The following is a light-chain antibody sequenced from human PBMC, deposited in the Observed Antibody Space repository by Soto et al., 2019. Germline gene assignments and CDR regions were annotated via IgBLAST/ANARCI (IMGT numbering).Light chain of an antibody. V-gene: IGKV3-20*01. CDR1: QSMTRTY. Sequence: EIVLMQSPGTLSLSPGERATLSCRASQSMTRTYIAWYQKKPGQAPRLLIYAASIRAPGIPDKFSGTGSGTDYSLTIDRLEPEDSATYYCQHYNSYSEAFGQGTKVELK. J-gene: IGKJ1*01. CDR2: AAS. CDR3: QHYNSYSEA.